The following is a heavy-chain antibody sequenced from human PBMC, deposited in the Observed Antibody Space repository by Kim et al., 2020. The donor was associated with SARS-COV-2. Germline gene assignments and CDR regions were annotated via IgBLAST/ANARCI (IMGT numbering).Heavy chain of an antibody. Sequence: SVKVSCKASGGTFSSYGISWVRQAPGQGLEWMGRIIPILGIGNNAQKFQGRVTITADKSTSTVYMELSSLRSEDTAVYYCARHPGLGAFDIWGQGTMVT. CDR3: ARHPGLGAFDI. V-gene: IGHV1-69*04. CDR1: GGTFSSYG. CDR2: IIPILGIG. J-gene: IGHJ3*02.